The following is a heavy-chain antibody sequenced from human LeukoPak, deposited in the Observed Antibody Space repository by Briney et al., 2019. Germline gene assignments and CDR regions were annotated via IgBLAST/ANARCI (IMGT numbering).Heavy chain of an antibody. D-gene: IGHD3-3*01. Sequence: GGSLRLSCAASGFTFSSYAMSWVRQAPGKGLEWVSAISGSGGSTYYADSVKGRFTISRDNSKNTLYLQMNSLRAEDTAVYYCAKDYVSLAYYDFWSGYYFDYWGQGTLVTVSS. V-gene: IGHV3-23*01. CDR2: ISGSGGST. CDR1: GFTFSSYA. CDR3: AKDYVSLAYYDFWSGYYFDY. J-gene: IGHJ4*02.